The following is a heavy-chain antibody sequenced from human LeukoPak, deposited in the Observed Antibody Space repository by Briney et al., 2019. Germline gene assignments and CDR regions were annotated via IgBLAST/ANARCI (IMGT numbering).Heavy chain of an antibody. J-gene: IGHJ4*02. Sequence: GGSLRLSCAASGFTFSSSSMNWVRQAPGKGLEFVSSISPSSSYIYYADSVKGRFTISRDDVKNSLFLQMNSLRAEDTAVYYCAREGGYCSGGSCRFFDYWGQGTLVTVSS. D-gene: IGHD2-15*01. CDR3: AREGGYCSGGSCRFFDY. V-gene: IGHV3-21*06. CDR2: ISPSSSYI. CDR1: GFTFSSSS.